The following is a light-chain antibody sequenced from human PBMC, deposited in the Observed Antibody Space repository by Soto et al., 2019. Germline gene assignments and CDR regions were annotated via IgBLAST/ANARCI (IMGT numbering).Light chain of an antibody. CDR2: SAS. V-gene: IGKV3-20*01. CDR1: QSVSSSY. CDR3: QQYGSAPF. Sequence: EIVLTQSPGTLSLSPGERATLSCRASQSVSSSYLTWYQQKTGQAPRLLIYSASSRATGIPERFSGSGSGPDFTLTISRLEPEDFSVYYSQQYGSAPFFRGGTKVEIK. J-gene: IGKJ4*01.